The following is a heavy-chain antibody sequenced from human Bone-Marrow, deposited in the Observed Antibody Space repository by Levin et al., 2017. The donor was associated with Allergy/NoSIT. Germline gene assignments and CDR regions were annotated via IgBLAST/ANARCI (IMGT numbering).Heavy chain of an antibody. J-gene: IGHJ4*02. CDR2: IKKDGSQK. CDR3: GNWGSY. D-gene: IGHD3-16*01. CDR1: GFTFSSYW. Sequence: GGSLRLSCVVSGFTFSSYWMSWVRQAPGKGLEWVAKIKKDGSQKYYVDSVKGRFTISRDNAKNSLYLQMNSLRAEDTAVYYCGNWGSYWGQGTLVTVSS. V-gene: IGHV3-7*02.